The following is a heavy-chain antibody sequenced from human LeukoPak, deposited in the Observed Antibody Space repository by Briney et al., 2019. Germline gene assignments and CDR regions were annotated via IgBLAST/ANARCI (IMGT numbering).Heavy chain of an antibody. V-gene: IGHV3-9*01. CDR1: GFTFDDYA. CDR3: ARDNKQWLVKRGFDY. J-gene: IGHJ4*02. Sequence: GGSLRLSCAASGFTFDDYAMHWVRQAPGKGLEWVSGISWNSGSIGYADSVKGRFTISRDNSKNTLYLQMNSLRAEDTAVYCCARDNKQWLVKRGFDYWGQGTLVTVSS. D-gene: IGHD6-19*01. CDR2: ISWNSGSI.